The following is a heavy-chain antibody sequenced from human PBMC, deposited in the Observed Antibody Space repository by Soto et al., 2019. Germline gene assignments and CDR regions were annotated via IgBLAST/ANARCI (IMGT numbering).Heavy chain of an antibody. V-gene: IGHV4-59*01. CDR1: GGSISSYY. J-gene: IGHJ5*02. CDR3: ARAYYDFWSGYYNWFDP. Sequence: SETLSLTCTVSGGSISSYYWSWIRQPPVKGLEWIGYIYYSGSTNYNPSLKSRVTISVDTSKNQFSLKLSSVTAADTAVYYCARAYYDFWSGYYNWFDPWGQGTLVTVSS. CDR2: IYYSGST. D-gene: IGHD3-3*01.